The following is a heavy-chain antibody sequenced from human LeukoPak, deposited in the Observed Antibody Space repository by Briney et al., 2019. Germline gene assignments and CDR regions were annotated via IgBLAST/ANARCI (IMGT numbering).Heavy chain of an antibody. CDR3: ARDKYFDSSTYYPRFDY. D-gene: IGHD3-22*01. Sequence: GGSLRLSCAASGFTFSSYWMSWVRQAPGKGLEWVANIKQDGSEKYYVDSVKGRFTISRDNAKTSLYLQMTSLRAEDTAVYYCARDKYFDSSTYYPRFDYWGQGILVTVSS. V-gene: IGHV3-7*04. J-gene: IGHJ4*02. CDR2: IKQDGSEK. CDR1: GFTFSSYW.